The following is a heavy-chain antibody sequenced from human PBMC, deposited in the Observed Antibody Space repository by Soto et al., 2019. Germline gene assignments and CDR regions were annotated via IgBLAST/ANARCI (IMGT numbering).Heavy chain of an antibody. Sequence: QVQLQESGPGLVKPSETLSLTCTVSGGSISSYYWSWIRQLPGKGLEWIGYISYSGSTNYNPSLKSRVTISLVTSKNQFSLKLSSVTASDTAVYYCAREANYGDYVSGYFYYYAMDVWGQGTTVTVSS. D-gene: IGHD4-17*01. J-gene: IGHJ6*02. V-gene: IGHV4-59*01. CDR3: AREANYGDYVSGYFYYYAMDV. CDR2: ISYSGST. CDR1: GGSISSYY.